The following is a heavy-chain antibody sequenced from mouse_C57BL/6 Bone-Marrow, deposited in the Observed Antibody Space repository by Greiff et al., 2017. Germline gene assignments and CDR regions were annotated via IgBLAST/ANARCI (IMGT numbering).Heavy chain of an antibody. D-gene: IGHD2-1*01. J-gene: IGHJ4*01. CDR3: VRQYGNYLKGYAMDY. CDR2: IRSKSNNYAT. CDR1: GFSFNTYA. Sequence: EVHLVVSGGGLVQPKGSLKLSCAASGFSFNTYAMNWVRQAPGKGLEWVARIRSKSNNYATYYADSVKDRFTISRDDSESMLYLQMNNLKTEDTAMYYCVRQYGNYLKGYAMDYWGQGTSVTVSS. V-gene: IGHV10-1*01.